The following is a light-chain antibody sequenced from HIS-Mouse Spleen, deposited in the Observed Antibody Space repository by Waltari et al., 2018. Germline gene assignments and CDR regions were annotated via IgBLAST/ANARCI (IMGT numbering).Light chain of an antibody. J-gene: IGLJ1*01. V-gene: IGLV2-8*01. CDR1: SSDVGGYNY. CDR3: SSYAGSNNSLYV. CDR2: EVS. Sequence: QSALTQPPSASGSPGQSVTIPCTGTSSDVGGYNYVPWYQQHPGKAPKLMIYEVSKRPSGVPDRFSGSKSGNTASLTVSGLQAEDEADYYCSSYAGSNNSLYVFGTGTKVTVL.